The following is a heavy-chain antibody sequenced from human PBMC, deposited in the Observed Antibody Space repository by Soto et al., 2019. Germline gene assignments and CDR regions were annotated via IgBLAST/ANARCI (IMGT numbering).Heavy chain of an antibody. V-gene: IGHV1-2*04. D-gene: IGHD6-13*01. CDR1: GYTFTGYY. J-gene: IGHJ4*02. CDR3: ARGNIAAADSYYFDY. CDR2: INPNSGGT. Sequence: QVQLVQSGAEVKKPGASVKVSCKASGYTFTGYYMHWVRQAPGQGREWMGWINPNSGGTNYAQKFQGWVTMTRDTSISTAYMELSRLRSDDTAVYYCARGNIAAADSYYFDYWGQGTLVTVSS.